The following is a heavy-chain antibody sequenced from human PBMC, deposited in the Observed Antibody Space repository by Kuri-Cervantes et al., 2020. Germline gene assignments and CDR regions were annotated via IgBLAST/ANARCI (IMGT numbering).Heavy chain of an antibody. V-gene: IGHV3-7*01. CDR1: GFSFSSYF. Sequence: GESLKISCAASGFSFSSYFMSWVRQAPGKGLEWVANIKQDGSEKYYVDSVKGRYTISRDNAKNSLYLQMNSLRAEDTAVYYCARGVITFGGVIVTFDYWGQGTLVTVSS. CDR2: IKQDGSEK. CDR3: ARGVITFGGVIVTFDY. J-gene: IGHJ4*02. D-gene: IGHD3-16*02.